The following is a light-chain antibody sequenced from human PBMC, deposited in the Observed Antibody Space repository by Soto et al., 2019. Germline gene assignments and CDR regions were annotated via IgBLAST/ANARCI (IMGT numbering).Light chain of an antibody. V-gene: IGKV3-20*01. CDR2: DAS. J-gene: IGKJ4*01. CDR1: QSLSSSY. CDR3: QHYNELPLT. Sequence: EIVLTQSPGTLSLSPGERATLSCRASQSLSSSYLAWYQQKPGQAPRLLIYDASSRATGIPDRFSGSGSGTDFTLTISSLQPEDFAVYYCQHYNELPLTFGGGTKVDI.